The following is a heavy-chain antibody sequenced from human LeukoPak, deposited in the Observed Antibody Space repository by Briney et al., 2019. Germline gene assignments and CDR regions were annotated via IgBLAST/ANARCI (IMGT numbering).Heavy chain of an antibody. CDR2: IWYDGSHK. J-gene: IGHJ6*02. CDR1: GFXFSTYG. Sequence: GGSLRLSCEASGFXFSTYGIHWVRQAPGKGLEWLAVIWYDGSHKYYADSVKGRFTISRDNSKNTLYLQMNSLRSEDTAVYYCARGGSSWSFYYYCGMDVWGQGTTVTVSS. CDR3: ARGGSSWSFYYYCGMDV. V-gene: IGHV3-33*01. D-gene: IGHD6-13*01.